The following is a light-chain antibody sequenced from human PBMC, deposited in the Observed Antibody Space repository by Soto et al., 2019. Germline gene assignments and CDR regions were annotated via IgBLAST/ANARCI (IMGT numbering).Light chain of an antibody. Sequence: QSVLTQPASVSGSPGQSITISCTGTSSDIGGYRFVSWYQQYSGKTPTLLIYEVNNRPSGLSNRFSGSKSGNTASLTISGLQPEDEADYYCASYTSSSTSVIFGRGTKLTVL. CDR1: SSDIGGYRF. V-gene: IGLV2-14*01. CDR3: ASYTSSSTSVI. CDR2: EVN. J-gene: IGLJ2*01.